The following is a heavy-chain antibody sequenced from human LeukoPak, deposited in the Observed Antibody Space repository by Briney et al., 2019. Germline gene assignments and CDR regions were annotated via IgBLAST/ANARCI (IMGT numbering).Heavy chain of an antibody. CDR3: AKSSSGYFWYYFDY. CDR2: IWYDGSNK. D-gene: IGHD3-22*01. Sequence: GRSLRLSCAASGFTFSSYGMHRVRQAPGKGLEWVAVIWYDGSNKYYADSVKGRFTISRDNSKNTLYLQMNSLRAEDTAVYYCAKSSSGYFWYYFDYWGQGTLVTVSS. CDR1: GFTFSSYG. J-gene: IGHJ4*02. V-gene: IGHV3-33*06.